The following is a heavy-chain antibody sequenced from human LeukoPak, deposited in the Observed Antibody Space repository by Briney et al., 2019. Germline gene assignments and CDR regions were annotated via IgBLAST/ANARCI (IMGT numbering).Heavy chain of an antibody. V-gene: IGHV4-59*08. J-gene: IGHJ4*02. CDR3: ARFRWYSDRGLDY. CDR1: GGSISSYY. D-gene: IGHD4-23*01. Sequence: PSETLSLTCTVPGGSISSYYWSWIRQRPGKGLGWNWYIYDSGSTNYNPSLKSRVTISVDTSKNQFSLKLSSVTAADTAVYYCARFRWYSDRGLDYWGQGTLVTVSS. CDR2: IYDSGST.